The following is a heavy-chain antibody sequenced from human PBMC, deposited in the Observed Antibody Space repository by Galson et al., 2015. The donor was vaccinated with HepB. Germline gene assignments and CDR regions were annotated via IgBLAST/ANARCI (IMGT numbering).Heavy chain of an antibody. CDR1: GFTFSSYA. J-gene: IGHJ5*01. D-gene: IGHD3-22*01. CDR3: AKDYYDSSGYSWFDS. Sequence: SLRLSCAASGFTFSSYAMSWVRQAPGKGLEWVSAISGSGGSTYYADSVKGRFTISRDNSKNTLYLQMNSLRAEDTAVYYCAKDYYDSSGYSWFDSWGQGTLVTVSS. V-gene: IGHV3-23*01. CDR2: ISGSGGST.